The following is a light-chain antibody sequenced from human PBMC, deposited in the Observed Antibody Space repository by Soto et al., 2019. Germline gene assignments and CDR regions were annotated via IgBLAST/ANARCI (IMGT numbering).Light chain of an antibody. Sequence: QSVLTQPASVSGSPGQSITISCTGTSSDVGGYNYVSWHQHHPGKAPKLLIYDVNSRPSGVSDRFSGSKSGNTASLTISGLQDEDEADYYCSSYTSSSTEVFGTGTKVTV. CDR3: SSYTSSSTEV. CDR2: DVN. CDR1: SSDVGGYNY. V-gene: IGLV2-14*01. J-gene: IGLJ1*01.